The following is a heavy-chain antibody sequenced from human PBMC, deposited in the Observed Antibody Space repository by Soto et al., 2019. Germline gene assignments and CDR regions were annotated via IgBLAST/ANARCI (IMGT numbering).Heavy chain of an antibody. D-gene: IGHD3-3*01. CDR3: ARGSLYDLGRKFDN. J-gene: IGHJ4*02. CDR1: GFTVSSYF. Sequence: PGGSLRLSCAASGFTVSSYFMTWVRQAPGKGLEWVSAIYGSGSTYYADSVKGRFTISSDSSKNTLYLQMNSLRVEDTAVYYCARGSLYDLGRKFDNWAQGALVTVSS. V-gene: IGHV3-53*01. CDR2: IYGSGST.